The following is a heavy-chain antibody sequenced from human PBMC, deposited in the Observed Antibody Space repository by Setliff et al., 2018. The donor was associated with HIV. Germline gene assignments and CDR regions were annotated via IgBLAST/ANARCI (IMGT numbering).Heavy chain of an antibody. Sequence: GASVKVSCKASGYTFTSYDINWVRQAPGQGLEWMGWINTNTGKPTYAQGFTGRYVFSLDTSVSAAYLQINSLKAEDSAVYYCASFSGYIDWSTHNWFDPWGQGTLVTVSS. CDR2: INTNTGKP. V-gene: IGHV7-4-1*02. CDR3: ASFSGYIDWSTHNWFDP. CDR1: GYTFTSYD. D-gene: IGHD3-9*01. J-gene: IGHJ5*02.